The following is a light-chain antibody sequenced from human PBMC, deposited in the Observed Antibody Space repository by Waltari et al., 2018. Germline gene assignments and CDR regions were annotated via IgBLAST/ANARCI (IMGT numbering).Light chain of an antibody. J-gene: IGKJ1*01. Sequence: DIQMTQSPSFLSAPVGERVTITCRASKTITRFLNWCQQKPGKAPKVLIYAASSLQRGVPSRSSGRGSGSYITLTINSLQPEYFATYYCQCVYKTPLTFGQGTKVEIK. CDR1: KTITRF. CDR3: QCVYKTPLT. V-gene: IGKV1-39*02. CDR2: AAS.